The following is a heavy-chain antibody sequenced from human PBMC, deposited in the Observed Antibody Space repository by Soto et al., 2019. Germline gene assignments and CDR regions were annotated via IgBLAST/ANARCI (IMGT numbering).Heavy chain of an antibody. D-gene: IGHD3-10*01. CDR1: GGSFSGYY. J-gene: IGHJ6*02. CDR3: ARGAKRAAYYYGSGSYYYYGMDV. CDR2: INHSGST. Sequence: PSETLSLTCAVYGGSFSGYYWSWIRQPPGKGLEWIGEINHSGSTNYNPSLKSRVTISVDTSKNQFSLKLSSVIAADTAVYYCARGAKRAAYYYGSGSYYYYGMDVWGQGTTVTVSS. V-gene: IGHV4-34*01.